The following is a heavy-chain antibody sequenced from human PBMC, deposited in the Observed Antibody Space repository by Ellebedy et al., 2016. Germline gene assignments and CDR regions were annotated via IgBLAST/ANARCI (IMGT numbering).Heavy chain of an antibody. V-gene: IGHV4-31*03. J-gene: IGHJ3*02. CDR3: ARTVITFLMVVVVPDAFDI. CDR1: GGAIKSGAHY. CDR2: IHNSGTT. Sequence: SETLSLXXSVSGGAIKSGAHYWAWIRQHPGTGLEWVGHIHNSGTTHYNPSLKSRTTMSIEPSSNRFSLRLTSVTASDTATYYCARTVITFLMVVVVPDAFDIWGHGTTVTVSS. D-gene: IGHD2-15*01.